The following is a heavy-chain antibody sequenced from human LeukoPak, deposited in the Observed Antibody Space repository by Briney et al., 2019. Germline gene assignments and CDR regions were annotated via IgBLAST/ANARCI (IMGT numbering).Heavy chain of an antibody. CDR3: ARTHYCNEGEPCGAFDV. D-gene: IGHD2/OR15-2a*01. J-gene: IGHJ3*01. CDR1: GSSMSRGYY. Sequence: SETLSLTCSLSGSSMSRGYYWGWIQQPPGKGLQWIASIYYSGTTWYNPSLRSRVSISVDTSKNQFSLELTSMTAADTAVYYCARTHYCNEGEPCGAFDVWGQRTMVTVSS. CDR2: IYYSGTT. V-gene: IGHV4-38-2*02.